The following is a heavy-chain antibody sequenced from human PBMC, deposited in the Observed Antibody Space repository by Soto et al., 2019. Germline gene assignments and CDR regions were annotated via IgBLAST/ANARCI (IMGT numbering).Heavy chain of an antibody. D-gene: IGHD2-15*01. Sequence: QVHLVQSGVEVKKPGASVKVSCKASGYTFSSFGISWVRQAPGQGLEWMGWISAYNGDTKYAQKLQGRVTMTTDTSTRTAYMELRSLRSDDTAVYYCARYCNSGSCNNNAFDIWGQGTMVTVSS. CDR1: GYTFSSFG. J-gene: IGHJ3*02. CDR2: ISAYNGDT. CDR3: ARYCNSGSCNNNAFDI. V-gene: IGHV1-18*01.